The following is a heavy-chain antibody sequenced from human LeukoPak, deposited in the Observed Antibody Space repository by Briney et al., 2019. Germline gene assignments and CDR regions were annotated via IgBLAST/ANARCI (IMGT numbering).Heavy chain of an antibody. J-gene: IGHJ5*02. CDR1: GGTFSSYA. CDR3: TRHESGDYDILTGYNWFDP. V-gene: IGHV1-69*04. D-gene: IGHD3-9*01. CDR2: IIPILGIA. Sequence: GASVKVSCKASGGTFSSYAISWVRQAPGQGLEWMGRIIPILGIANYAQKFQGRVTITADKSTSTAYMELSSLRSEDTAVYYCTRHESGDYDILTGYNWFDPWGQGTLVNVSS.